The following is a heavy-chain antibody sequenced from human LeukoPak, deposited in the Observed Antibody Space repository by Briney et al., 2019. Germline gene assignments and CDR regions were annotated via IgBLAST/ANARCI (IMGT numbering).Heavy chain of an antibody. J-gene: IGHJ5*02. Sequence: SGPTLVKPTQTLTLTCTFSGFSLSTSGVGVGWIRQPPGKALEWLALIYWDDDKRYSPSLKSRLTITKDTSKNQVVLTMTNMDPVDTATYYCAHREILYDYVWGSYRYTRQAPPGGWFDPWGQGTLVTVSS. CDR2: IYWDDDK. V-gene: IGHV2-5*02. D-gene: IGHD3-16*02. CDR3: AHREILYDYVWGSYRYTRQAPPGGWFDP. CDR1: GFSLSTSGVG.